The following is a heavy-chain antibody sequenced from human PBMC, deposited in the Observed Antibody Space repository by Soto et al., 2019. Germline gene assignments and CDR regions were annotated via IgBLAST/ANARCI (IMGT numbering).Heavy chain of an antibody. J-gene: IGHJ6*02. D-gene: IGHD2-21*01. CDR3: ASEVMHWDGMDD. V-gene: IGHV4-34*02. CDR2: SNGSGSI. Sequence: QVQLQQWGAGVLKPAETLSLTCGVHGTSISSYYWTWVRQPPGKGLEWIGESNGSGSINYNPSLKIRATISVERSKNQFSLGLPSVTAADTAVYYCASEVMHWDGMDDWGPGTTVTVSS. CDR1: GTSISSYY.